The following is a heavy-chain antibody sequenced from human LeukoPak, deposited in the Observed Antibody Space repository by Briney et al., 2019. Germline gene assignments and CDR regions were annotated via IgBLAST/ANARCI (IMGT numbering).Heavy chain of an antibody. D-gene: IGHD2-15*01. CDR3: AKGAIAALNAYFDY. V-gene: IGHV3-23*01. J-gene: IGHJ4*02. CDR1: GFTFSSSA. Sequence: TGGSLRLSCAASGFTFSSSAMSWVRQAPGKGLEWVSAISGSGGNTYYADSVKGRFTISRDNSKNTLYLQMNSLRAEDTAVYYCAKGAIAALNAYFDYWGQGTLVTVSS. CDR2: ISGSGGNT.